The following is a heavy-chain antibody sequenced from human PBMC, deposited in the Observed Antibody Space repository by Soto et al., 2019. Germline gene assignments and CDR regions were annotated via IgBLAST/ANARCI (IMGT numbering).Heavy chain of an antibody. Sequence: SETLSLTCTVSGGSISSYYWSWIRQPPGKGLEWIGYIYYSGSTNYNPSLKSRVTISVETSKNQFSLKLSSVTAADTAVYYCARRHPKGAARPRGYYYYYMDVWGKGTTVTVSS. V-gene: IGHV4-59*08. D-gene: IGHD6-6*01. CDR1: GGSISSYY. J-gene: IGHJ6*03. CDR2: IYYSGST. CDR3: ARRHPKGAARPRGYYYYYMDV.